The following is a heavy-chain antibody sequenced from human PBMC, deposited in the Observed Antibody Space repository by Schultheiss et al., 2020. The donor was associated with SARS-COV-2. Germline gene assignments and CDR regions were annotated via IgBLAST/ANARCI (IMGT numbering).Heavy chain of an antibody. J-gene: IGHJ4*02. CDR1: GFTFSSYW. CDR2: INSDGSST. D-gene: IGHD5-12*01. CDR3: ARGGYSNDF. Sequence: GGSLRLSCAASGFTFSSYWMHWVRQAPGKGLVWVSRINSDGSSTSYADSVAGRFTISRDNAKKTLFLQVSRLRAEEKAVYYCARGGYSNDFWGQGTLVTVSS. V-gene: IGHV3-74*01.